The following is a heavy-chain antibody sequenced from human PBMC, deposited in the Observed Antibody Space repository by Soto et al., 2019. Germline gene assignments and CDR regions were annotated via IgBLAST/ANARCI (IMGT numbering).Heavy chain of an antibody. Sequence: GGSLRLSCEASGFPFTIYAMSWVRQAPGKGLEWVSGISGSGDRTHYIDSVKGRFTISRDNFKNTLYLQMSSLRAEDTAVYYCAKASTYEYVWGSYRYYFSSWGPGTLVTVSS. CDR3: AKASTYEYVWGSYRYYFSS. J-gene: IGHJ4*02. CDR2: ISGSGDRT. CDR1: GFPFTIYA. D-gene: IGHD3-16*02. V-gene: IGHV3-23*01.